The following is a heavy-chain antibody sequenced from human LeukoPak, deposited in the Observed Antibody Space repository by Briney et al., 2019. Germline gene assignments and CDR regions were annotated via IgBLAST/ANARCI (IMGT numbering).Heavy chain of an antibody. D-gene: IGHD6-6*01. V-gene: IGHV1-2*06. CDR2: INPNSGGT. Sequence: GASVKVSCKASGYTFTGYYMHWVRQAPGQGLEWMGRINPNSGGTNYAQKFQGRVTMTRDTSISTAYTELSRLRSDDTAVYYRARAEYSSTLDYWGQGTLVTVSS. J-gene: IGHJ4*02. CDR1: GYTFTGYY. CDR3: ARAEYSSTLDY.